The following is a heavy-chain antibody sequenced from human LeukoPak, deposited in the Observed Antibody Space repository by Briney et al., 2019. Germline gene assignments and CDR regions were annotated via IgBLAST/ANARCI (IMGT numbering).Heavy chain of an antibody. V-gene: IGHV3-20*04. D-gene: IGHD4-17*01. CDR2: INWNGGST. CDR3: ARTTVTTFGASDY. J-gene: IGHJ4*02. Sequence: AGGSLRLSCAASGFTFDDYGMSWVRQAPGKGLEWVSAINWNGGSTGYADSAKGRFTISRDNAKNSLYLQMNSLRAEDTALYYCARTTVTTFGASDYWGQGTLVTVSS. CDR1: GFTFDDYG.